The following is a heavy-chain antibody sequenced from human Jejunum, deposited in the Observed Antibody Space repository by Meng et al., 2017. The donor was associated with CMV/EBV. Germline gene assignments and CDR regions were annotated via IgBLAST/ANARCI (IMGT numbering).Heavy chain of an antibody. CDR3: ANAHGITTPHVDS. V-gene: IGHV1-69*05. Sequence: ACEGTWSSYAINRIRQAPEEGGEGMGGKNYMSGKKNNAQKVQSRLTLTTDETERTVYMDLSSLRSEETDIYDCANAHGITTPHVDSWGQGTLVTVSS. J-gene: IGHJ4*02. CDR1: EGTWSSYA. D-gene: IGHD1-1*01. CDR2: KNYMSGKK.